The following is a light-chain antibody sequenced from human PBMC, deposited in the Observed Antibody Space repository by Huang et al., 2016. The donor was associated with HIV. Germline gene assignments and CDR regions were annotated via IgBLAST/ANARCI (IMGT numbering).Light chain of an antibody. V-gene: IGKV3D-15*01. Sequence: VMTQSPASLSASPGARVTLSCRASQGVRTNLAWYQQKPGQAPTLLMFGASTRATGTPPMFSGSGSGTDFTLTITSLQSSDSAIYYCQQYNDWPPLTFGGGTKVEI. CDR3: QQYNDWPPLT. J-gene: IGKJ4*01. CDR2: GAS. CDR1: QGVRTN.